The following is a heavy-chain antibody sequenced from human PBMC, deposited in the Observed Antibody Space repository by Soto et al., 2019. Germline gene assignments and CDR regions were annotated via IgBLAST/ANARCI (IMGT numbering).Heavy chain of an antibody. CDR2: IIPIFGTA. CDR1: GGTFSSYA. CDR3: ASLGDTVTTADFDY. D-gene: IGHD4-17*01. Sequence: QVQLVQSGAEVKKPGSSVKVSCKASGGTFSSYAISWVRQAPGQGLEWMGGIIPIFGTANYAQKFQGRVTSTADESTSTAYMELSSLSSEDTAVYYCASLGDTVTTADFDYWGQGTLVTVSS. J-gene: IGHJ4*02. V-gene: IGHV1-69*01.